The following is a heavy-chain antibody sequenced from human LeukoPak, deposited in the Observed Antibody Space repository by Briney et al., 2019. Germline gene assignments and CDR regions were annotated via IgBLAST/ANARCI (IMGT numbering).Heavy chain of an antibody. J-gene: IGHJ6*02. V-gene: IGHV3-7*01. CDR2: IKQDGSEK. CDR1: GFTVSSNY. CDR3: ARDPQYYDFWSGYYISYYYYYGMDV. D-gene: IGHD3-3*01. Sequence: PGGSLRLSCAASGFTVSSNYMSWVRQAPGKGLEWVANIKQDGSEKYYVDSVKGRFTISRDNAKNSLYLQMNSLRAEDTAVYYCARDPQYYDFWSGYYISYYYYYGMDVWGQGTTVTVSS.